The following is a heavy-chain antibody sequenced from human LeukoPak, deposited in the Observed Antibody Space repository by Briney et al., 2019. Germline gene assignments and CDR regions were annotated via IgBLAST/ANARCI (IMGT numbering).Heavy chain of an antibody. J-gene: IGHJ4*02. CDR3: AKANSPYYYDSSGYSTFDY. CDR2: ISGSGVSP. V-gene: IGHV3-23*01. CDR1: GFTFSSYA. Sequence: PGGSLRLSFAASGFTFSSYAMNWVRQAPGKGLEWVSGISGSGVSPYYADSVKGRFTMSRDNSKNTLYLQMNSLRAEDTAVYYCAKANSPYYYDSSGYSTFDYGGQGTLVTVSS. D-gene: IGHD3-22*01.